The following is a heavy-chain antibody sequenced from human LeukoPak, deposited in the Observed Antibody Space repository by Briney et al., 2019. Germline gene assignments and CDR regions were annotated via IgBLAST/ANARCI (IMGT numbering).Heavy chain of an antibody. CDR1: GGSISRSLYY. CDR3: ARRSAYDFWSGYYSAYYYGMDV. CDR2: IYHSGST. D-gene: IGHD3-3*01. Sequence: PSETLSLTCTVSGGSISRSLYYWGWIRQPPGKGLEWIGSIYHSGSTYYNPFLKSRVTIAVDTSKNQFSLKLSSVTAADTAVYYCARRSAYDFWSGYYSAYYYGMDVWGQGTTVTVSS. V-gene: IGHV4-39*01. J-gene: IGHJ6*02.